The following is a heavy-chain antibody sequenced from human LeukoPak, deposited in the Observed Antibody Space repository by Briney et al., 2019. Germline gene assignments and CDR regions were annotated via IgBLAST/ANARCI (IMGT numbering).Heavy chain of an antibody. D-gene: IGHD3-16*01. CDR3: AKDQRGTSSYTYYFDC. CDR2: ISGSGST. V-gene: IGHV3-23*01. J-gene: IGHJ4*02. CDR1: GFTFSSYA. Sequence: GGSLRLSCAASGFTFSSYAMTWVRQAPGKGLEWVSAISGSGSTYYADSVKGRLTISRDNSKNTRYIQKNSLRAEDTAVYYCAKDQRGTSSYTYYFDCWGQGALVTVSS.